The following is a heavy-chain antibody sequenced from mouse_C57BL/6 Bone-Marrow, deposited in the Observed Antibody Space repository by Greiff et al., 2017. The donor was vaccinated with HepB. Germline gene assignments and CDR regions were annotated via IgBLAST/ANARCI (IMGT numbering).Heavy chain of an antibody. Sequence: QVQLQQPGAELVKPGASVKMSCKASGYTFTSYWITWVKQRPGQGLEWIGDIYPGSGSTNYNEKFKSKATLTVDTSSSTAYMQLSSLTSEDSAVYYCARWDYYYGSSSSYWGQGTLVTVSA. V-gene: IGHV1-55*01. CDR1: GYTFTSYW. CDR3: ARWDYYYGSSSSY. D-gene: IGHD1-1*01. J-gene: IGHJ3*01. CDR2: IYPGSGST.